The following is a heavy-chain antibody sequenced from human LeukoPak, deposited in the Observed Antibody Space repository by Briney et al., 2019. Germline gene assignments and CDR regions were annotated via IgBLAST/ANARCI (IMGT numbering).Heavy chain of an antibody. CDR3: AKSTGRFGEFYYMDV. Sequence: GGSLRLSCAASGFTFSSYAMSWVRQAPGKGLEWVSGISWNSGSIGYADSVKGRFTISRDNAKNSLYLQMNSLRAEDMALYYCAKSTGRFGEFYYMDVWGKGTTVTVSS. V-gene: IGHV3-9*03. CDR1: GFTFSSYA. J-gene: IGHJ6*03. CDR2: ISWNSGSI. D-gene: IGHD3-10*01.